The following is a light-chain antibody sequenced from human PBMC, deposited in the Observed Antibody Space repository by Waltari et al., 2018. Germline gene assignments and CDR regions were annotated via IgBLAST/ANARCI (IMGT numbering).Light chain of an antibody. CDR3: SSYAGSSNVV. CDR1: GSAVGGYIF. J-gene: IGLJ3*02. CDR2: EVN. Sequence: QSALTQPPSASGSPGQSATISCTGTGSAVGGYIFVSWYKQHPGKAPKLIIYEVNKRPSGVPDRFSGANAGNTASLTVSGRQAEDEAAYYCSSYAGSSNVVFGGGTLLTV. V-gene: IGLV2-8*01.